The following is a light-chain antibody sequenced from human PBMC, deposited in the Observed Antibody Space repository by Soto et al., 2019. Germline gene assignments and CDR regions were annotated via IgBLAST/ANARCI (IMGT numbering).Light chain of an antibody. CDR3: QQYNYWPLT. J-gene: IGKJ1*01. Sequence: EIVMTQSPATLSVSPWETTRLSCRASQSINSDVAWYQQKPGQGPRLLIFGASTRAIGIPTRFSGSGSGTEFTLTISSLQSEDFAVYYSQQYNYWPLTFGQGTKVDIK. CDR2: GAS. V-gene: IGKV3-15*01. CDR1: QSINSD.